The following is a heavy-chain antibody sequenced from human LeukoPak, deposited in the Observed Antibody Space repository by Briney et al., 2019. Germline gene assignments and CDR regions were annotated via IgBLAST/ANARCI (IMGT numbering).Heavy chain of an antibody. CDR3: ARLQYCSGTSCYWFDP. Sequence: SQTLSLTCDVSGGSISSGLYSWRWIRQPLGKGLEWIGYIYHTGSTYYNPSLKSRVTISVDTSKNQFSLRLSSVTAADTAVYYCARLQYCSGTSCYWFDPWGQGTLVTVSS. D-gene: IGHD2-2*01. J-gene: IGHJ5*02. CDR1: GGSISSGLYS. V-gene: IGHV4-30-2*01. CDR2: IYHTGST.